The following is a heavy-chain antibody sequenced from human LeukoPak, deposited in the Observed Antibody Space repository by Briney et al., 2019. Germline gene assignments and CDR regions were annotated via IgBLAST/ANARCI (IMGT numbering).Heavy chain of an antibody. J-gene: IGHJ1*01. CDR1: GYIFTSYG. D-gene: IGHD3-22*01. Sequence: ASVKVSCKASGYIFTSYGISWVRQAPGQGLEWMGWISAYNGNTNYAQKLQGRVTMTTDTSTSTAYMELRSLRSDDTAVYYCARDRIDYYDSSGYTQDFQHWGQGTLVTVSS. V-gene: IGHV1-18*01. CDR3: ARDRIDYYDSSGYTQDFQH. CDR2: ISAYNGNT.